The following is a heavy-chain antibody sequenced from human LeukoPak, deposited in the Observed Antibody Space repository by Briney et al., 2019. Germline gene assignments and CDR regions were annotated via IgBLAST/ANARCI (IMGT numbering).Heavy chain of an antibody. CDR3: AGHRRLVDFDY. Sequence: SETLSLTCTVSGGSISSYYWSWIRQPPGKGLEWIGYIYSSGSTNNPSLKSRVTSSEDTSKSQFSLKLSSVTAADTAVYYCAGHRRLVDFDYWGQGTLVTVSS. CDR2: IYSSGST. D-gene: IGHD3-9*01. V-gene: IGHV4-59*08. CDR1: GGSISSYY. J-gene: IGHJ4*02.